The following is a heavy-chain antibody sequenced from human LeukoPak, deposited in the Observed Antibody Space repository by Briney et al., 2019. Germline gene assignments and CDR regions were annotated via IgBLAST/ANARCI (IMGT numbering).Heavy chain of an antibody. CDR2: ISHSGYDI. D-gene: IGHD1-26*01. V-gene: IGHV3-21*01. Sequence: GGSLRLSCVASGFTFSRYSMNWVRQAPGKGLEWVSSISHSGYDIYYADSVKGRFTISRDNAKNSLYLQMNSLRAEDTAVYYCARTGELLFELNWFDPWGQGTLVTVSS. CDR1: GFTFSRYS. J-gene: IGHJ5*02. CDR3: ARTGELLFELNWFDP.